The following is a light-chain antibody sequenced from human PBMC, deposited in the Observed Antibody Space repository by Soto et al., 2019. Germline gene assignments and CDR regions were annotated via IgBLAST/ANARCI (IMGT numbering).Light chain of an antibody. V-gene: IGLV7-46*01. Sequence: QTVVTQEPSLTVSPGGTVTLTCASSTGAVTSRHYPYWFQQKPGPVPRALIYDTSHKHSWTPARFSGSLLGGIPALNLSGAQPEDEADSYCSLSYSGVRVFGGGTKVTVL. CDR3: SLSYSGVRV. CDR1: TGAVTSRHY. CDR2: DTS. J-gene: IGLJ3*02.